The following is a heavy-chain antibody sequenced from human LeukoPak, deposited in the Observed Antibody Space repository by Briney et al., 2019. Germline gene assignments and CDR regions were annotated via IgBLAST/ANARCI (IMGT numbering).Heavy chain of an antibody. J-gene: IGHJ4*02. Sequence: GGSLRLSCAASGFTFSDFYMSWIRQAPGKGLEWISYISSSGSSTNYADSVKGRFTISRDNAKNSLYLQMNSLRAEDTAVYYCARDLIHRSGEADYWGQGTLVTVST. CDR3: ARDLIHRSGEADY. V-gene: IGHV3-11*05. CDR2: ISSSGSST. CDR1: GFTFSDFY. D-gene: IGHD3-22*01.